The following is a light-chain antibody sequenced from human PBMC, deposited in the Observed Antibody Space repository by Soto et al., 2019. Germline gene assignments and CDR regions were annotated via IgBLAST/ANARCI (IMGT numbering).Light chain of an antibody. Sequence: DIQMTQSPSTLSASIGDRVIITCRASHYISNYLAWYQQKLGKAPKLLIYDASTLGSGASSRFSGSGTGTEFTLTISNLQPDDFATYYCQQYNSYSPWTFVQGTEVEV. J-gene: IGKJ1*01. CDR1: HYISNY. CDR3: QQYNSYSPWT. V-gene: IGKV1-5*01. CDR2: DAS.